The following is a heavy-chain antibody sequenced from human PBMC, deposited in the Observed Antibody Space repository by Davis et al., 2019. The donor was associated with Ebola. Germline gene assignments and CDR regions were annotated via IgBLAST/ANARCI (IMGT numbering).Heavy chain of an antibody. V-gene: IGHV3-30*18. CDR1: GFTLTNYG. CDR3: AKAGQIFWFGESTQLDY. J-gene: IGHJ4*02. CDR2: ISYEGSKR. Sequence: PGGSLRLSFAASGFTLTNYGMHWVRQVPGKGLEWLAVISYEGSKRYYLDSLKGRFTISRDNSKNTVYLEMNSLEPEDTAVYYCAKAGQIFWFGESTQLDYWGQGALVTVSS. D-gene: IGHD3-10*01.